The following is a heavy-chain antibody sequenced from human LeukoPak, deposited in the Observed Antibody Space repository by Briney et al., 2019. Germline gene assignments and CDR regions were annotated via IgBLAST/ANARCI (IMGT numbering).Heavy chain of an antibody. CDR1: GFTFKSYW. CDR2: INQEASRT. D-gene: IGHD2/OR15-2a*01. V-gene: IGHV3-7*01. CDR3: AKYLSRAFDS. Sequence: PGGSLRLSCAASGFTFKSYWMSWVRQAPGKGLEWLGHINQEASRTDHVDSVKGRFTISRDNSRNLLYLHMSSLRAEDTAVYYCAKYLSRAFDSWGQGILVSVSS. J-gene: IGHJ4*02.